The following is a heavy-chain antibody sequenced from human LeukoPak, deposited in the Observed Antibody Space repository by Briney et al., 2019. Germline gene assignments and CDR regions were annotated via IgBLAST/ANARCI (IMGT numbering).Heavy chain of an antibody. V-gene: IGHV3-23*01. Sequence: SGGSLRLYCAASGFTFSSYAMSWVRQAPGKGLEWISAISGSGGNTYYADSVKGRFTISRDNSKNTLFLQMNSLRVEDTARYYCAKEDPIVSVWFDYWGQGTLVTVTS. CDR1: GFTFSSYA. J-gene: IGHJ4*02. CDR3: AKEDPIVSVWFDY. D-gene: IGHD3-10*01. CDR2: ISGSGGNT.